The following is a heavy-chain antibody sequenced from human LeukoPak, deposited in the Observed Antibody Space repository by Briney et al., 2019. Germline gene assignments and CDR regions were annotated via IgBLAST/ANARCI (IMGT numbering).Heavy chain of an antibody. D-gene: IGHD6-13*01. CDR1: GFTFSSYS. J-gene: IGHJ6*02. Sequence: GGSLRLSCAASGFTFSSYSMNWVRQAPGKELEWVSSISSSSYIYYADSVKGRFTISRDNAENSLYLQMNSLRAEDTAVYYCARDLGGYIAAAGTRYYYYYYGMDVWGQGTTVTVSS. CDR2: ISSSSYI. V-gene: IGHV3-21*01. CDR3: ARDLGGYIAAAGTRYYYYYYGMDV.